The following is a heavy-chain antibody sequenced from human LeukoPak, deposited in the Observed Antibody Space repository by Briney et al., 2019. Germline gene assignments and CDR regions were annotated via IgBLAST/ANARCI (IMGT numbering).Heavy chain of an antibody. J-gene: IGHJ4*02. Sequence: PSENLSLTCAVYGGSFSGYYWSWIRQPPGKGLEWIGEINHSGSTNYNPSLKSRVTISVDTSKNQFSLKLSSVTAADTAVYYCARGRFWSGYYATPLDYWGQGTLVTVSS. CDR3: ARGRFWSGYYATPLDY. CDR2: INHSGST. CDR1: GGSFSGYY. V-gene: IGHV4-34*01. D-gene: IGHD3-3*01.